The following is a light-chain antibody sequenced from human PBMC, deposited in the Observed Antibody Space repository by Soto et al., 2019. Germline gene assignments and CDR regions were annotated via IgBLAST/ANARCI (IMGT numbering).Light chain of an antibody. V-gene: IGKV1-5*01. Sequence: DMPMTQSPTTLSASVGDRVTITCRASQNIRSWLAWYQQKPGKAPKVLIYDASTLDSGVPTRFSGSGFGTEITRTISSLQPDDFATYYCQHYNGYFGQGTKVEIK. CDR1: QNIRSW. CDR3: QHYNGY. CDR2: DAS. J-gene: IGKJ2*01.